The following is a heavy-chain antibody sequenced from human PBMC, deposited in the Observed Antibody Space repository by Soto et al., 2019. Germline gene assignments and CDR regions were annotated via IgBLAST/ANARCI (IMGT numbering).Heavy chain of an antibody. CDR1: GYIFTTYW. Sequence: PGESLKISCKASGYIFTTYWIAWVRQMPGQGLEWIGIINPIDSDTRYSPSFQGQVTISADKSISTTYLQWSSLKASDTAIYYCASQWNLDYWGQGTLVTVSS. V-gene: IGHV5-51*01. CDR3: ASQWNLDY. D-gene: IGHD1-1*01. CDR2: INPIDSDT. J-gene: IGHJ4*02.